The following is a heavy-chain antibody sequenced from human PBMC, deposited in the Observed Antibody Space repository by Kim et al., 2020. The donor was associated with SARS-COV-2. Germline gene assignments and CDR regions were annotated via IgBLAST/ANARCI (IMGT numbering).Heavy chain of an antibody. J-gene: IGHJ6*02. CDR3: ARDIEFGDGMDV. V-gene: IGHV1-69*04. Sequence: NYAKKFQGRGTITADKSTSTAYMGLSSLRSEETAVYYCARDIEFGDGMDVWGQGTTVTVSS. D-gene: IGHD3-3*01.